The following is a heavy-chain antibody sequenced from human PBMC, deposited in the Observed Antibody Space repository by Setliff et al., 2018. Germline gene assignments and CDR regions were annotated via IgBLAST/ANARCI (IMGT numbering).Heavy chain of an antibody. CDR2: IYHSGNT. D-gene: IGHD3-22*01. J-gene: IGHJ4*02. CDR1: GDSISSTYH. Sequence: TLSLTCNVSGDSISSTYHWGWIRQSPGKGLEWIGTIYHSGNTYYNPSLNSRLTISVDTSKNQFSLRLNSVTAADTAVYYCARLWISYESNTYFYPKYFDFWGQGTLVTVSS. V-gene: IGHV4-38-2*02. CDR3: ARLWISYESNTYFYPKYFDF.